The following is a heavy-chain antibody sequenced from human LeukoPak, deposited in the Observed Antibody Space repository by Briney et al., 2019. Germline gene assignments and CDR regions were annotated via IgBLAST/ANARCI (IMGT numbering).Heavy chain of an antibody. CDR3: AKGSDYRDTKDAFDI. CDR2: INGGGGDT. J-gene: IGHJ3*02. CDR1: GFTFSSYV. V-gene: IGHV3-23*01. D-gene: IGHD4-17*01. Sequence: HPGGSLRLSCAASGFTFSSYVMSWVRQAPGKGLEWVSAINGGGGDTYYVDSVKGRFTISRDNAKNTLYLQMNSLRAEDTAVDYCAKGSDYRDTKDAFDIWGQGTMVTVSS.